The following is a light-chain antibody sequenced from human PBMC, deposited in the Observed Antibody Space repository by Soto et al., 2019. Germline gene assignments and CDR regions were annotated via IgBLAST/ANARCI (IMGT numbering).Light chain of an antibody. CDR2: KNN. Sequence: QSVLTQPPSASGTPGQRVTISCSGSSSNIGSNYVYWYQQLPGTAPKLLIYKNNQRPSGVPDRVSGSKSGTSASLAISGLRSEDEADYYCAAWDDRLSGWVFGGGTKLTVL. CDR3: AAWDDRLSGWV. CDR1: SSNIGSNY. V-gene: IGLV1-47*01. J-gene: IGLJ3*02.